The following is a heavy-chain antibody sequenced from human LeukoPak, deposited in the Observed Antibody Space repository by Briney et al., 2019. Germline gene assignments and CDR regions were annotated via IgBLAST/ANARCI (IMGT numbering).Heavy chain of an antibody. D-gene: IGHD3-3*01. CDR2: ISISSSYI. V-gene: IGHV3-21*01. Sequence: PGWSVTLSRPATRFTFSSYSMNSLRPAGGRGVEGVSSISISSSYIYYVDSVKGRFTISRDNAKTSLYLQMNSLRAEDTAVYYCARGQIYDFWSGYYAANYYYYYMDVWGKGTTVTVSS. CDR1: RFTFSSYS. CDR3: ARGQIYDFWSGYYAANYYYYYMDV. J-gene: IGHJ6*03.